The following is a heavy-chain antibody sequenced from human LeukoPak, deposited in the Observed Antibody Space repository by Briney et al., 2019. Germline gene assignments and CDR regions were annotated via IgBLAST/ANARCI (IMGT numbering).Heavy chain of an antibody. V-gene: IGHV3-74*01. CDR1: GFTFSSYW. J-gene: IGHJ6*02. CDR3: ARVEAADYYYYYGMDV. Sequence: PEGSLSLSWSASGFTFSSYWMHWVRQAPGKGLVWFSRINSDGSSTSYADSVKGRFTISRDNAKNTLYLPMNSLRAEDTAVYYCARVEAADYYYYYGMDVWGQGTTVTVSS. CDR2: INSDGSST.